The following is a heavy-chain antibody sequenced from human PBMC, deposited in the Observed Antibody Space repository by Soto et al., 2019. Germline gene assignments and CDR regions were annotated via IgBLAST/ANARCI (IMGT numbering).Heavy chain of an antibody. CDR3: ARDGRARSAYSSNYYYFSVTAF. D-gene: IGHD3-3*01. Sequence: GGFLRLSCAAAGLTFRGYAMRLVRPAQGKGLETVAVISYDGSNKYYADSVKGRFTISRDNSKNTLYLQMNSLRAEDTAAYFCARDGRARSAYSSNYYYFSVTAFLVQGTTVIVFS. CDR2: ISYDGSNK. V-gene: IGHV3-30-3*01. J-gene: IGHJ6*02. CDR1: GLTFRGYA.